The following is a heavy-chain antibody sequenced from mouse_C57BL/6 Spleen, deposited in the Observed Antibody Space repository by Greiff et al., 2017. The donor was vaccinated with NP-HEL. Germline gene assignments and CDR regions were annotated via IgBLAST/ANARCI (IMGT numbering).Heavy chain of an antibody. D-gene: IGHD1-1*01. CDR3: ARKTTVVARGWYFDV. V-gene: IGHV1-54*01. J-gene: IGHJ1*03. CDR2: INPGSGGT. Sequence: VQLQQSGAELVRPGTSVKVSCKASGYAFTNYLIEWVKQRPGQGLEWIGVINPGSGGTNYNEKFKGKATLTADKSSSTAYMQLSSLTSEDSAVYFCARKTTVVARGWYFDVWGTGTTVTVSS. CDR1: GYAFTNYL.